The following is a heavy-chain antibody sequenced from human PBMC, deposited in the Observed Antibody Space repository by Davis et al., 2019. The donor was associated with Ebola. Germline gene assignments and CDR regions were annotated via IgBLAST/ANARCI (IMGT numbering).Heavy chain of an antibody. D-gene: IGHD5-18*01. V-gene: IGHV3-11*01. Sequence: GESLKISCAASGFTFSDYYMSWLRQAPGKGLEWVSYISSSGSTIYYADSVKGRFTISRDNAKNSLYLQMNSLRAEDTAVYYCARRRGYSYGSYYFDYWGQGTLVTVSS. CDR1: GFTFSDYY. CDR2: ISSSGSTI. J-gene: IGHJ4*02. CDR3: ARRRGYSYGSYYFDY.